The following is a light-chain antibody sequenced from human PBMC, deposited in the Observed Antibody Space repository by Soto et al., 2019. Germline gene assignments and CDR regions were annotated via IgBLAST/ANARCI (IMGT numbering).Light chain of an antibody. J-gene: IGKJ2*01. CDR1: QSVSDN. Sequence: EVVMTQSPATLSVSPGERATLSCRASQSVSDNLAWYQQKPGQAPRLLIYGASTRATGIPARFRGSGSGTEFTLTISSLQSEDFAVYYCQQSNNWPYTFGQGTKLDIK. V-gene: IGKV3-15*01. CDR2: GAS. CDR3: QQSNNWPYT.